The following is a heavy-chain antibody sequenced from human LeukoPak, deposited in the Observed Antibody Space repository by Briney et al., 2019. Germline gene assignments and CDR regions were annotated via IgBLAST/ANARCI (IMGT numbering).Heavy chain of an antibody. CDR3: ARNVGWYPHDT. CDR2: IYGSGST. D-gene: IGHD6-19*01. Sequence: SETLSLTCTVSGDSLSAHYWSWIRQPPGKGLEWIGYIYGSGSTHYNPSFRSRATISEDTSKNQFSLQLTSVTAADTAVYYCARNVGWYPHDTWGQGTLVTVSS. V-gene: IGHV4-59*08. J-gene: IGHJ5*02. CDR1: GDSLSAHY.